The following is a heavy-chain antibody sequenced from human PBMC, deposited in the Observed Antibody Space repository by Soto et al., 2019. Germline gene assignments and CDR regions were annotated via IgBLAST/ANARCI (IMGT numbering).Heavy chain of an antibody. CDR3: AKVKDEGVHTTNLDD. Sequence: EVQLLEAGGGLVQPGGSLRLSCAAPGFTLSRYAMVWVRQAPGKGLEWVSGISDSGGQTFYADSVEGRFTISRDNSKNTLYLQMNSLRVEDTAVYYCAKVKDEGVHTTNLDDWGQGTLVTVSS. CDR1: GFTLSRYA. V-gene: IGHV3-23*01. D-gene: IGHD3-10*01. CDR2: ISDSGGQT. J-gene: IGHJ4*02.